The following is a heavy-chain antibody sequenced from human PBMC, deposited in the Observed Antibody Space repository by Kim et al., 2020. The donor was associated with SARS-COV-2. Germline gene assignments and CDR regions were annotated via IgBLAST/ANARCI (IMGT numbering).Heavy chain of an antibody. V-gene: IGHV3-49*03. D-gene: IGHD3-10*01. CDR1: GFTFGDYA. Sequence: GGSLRLSCTASGFTFGDYAMSWFRQAPGKGLEWVGFIRSKAYGGTTEYAASVKGRFTISRDDSKSIAYLQMNSLKTEDTAVYYCTREMSHGLLWFGVIDYWGQGTLVTVSS. J-gene: IGHJ4*02. CDR2: IRSKAYGGTT. CDR3: TREMSHGLLWFGVIDY.